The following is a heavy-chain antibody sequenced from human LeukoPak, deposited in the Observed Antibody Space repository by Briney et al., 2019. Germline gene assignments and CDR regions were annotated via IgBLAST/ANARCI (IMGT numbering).Heavy chain of an antibody. Sequence: GGSLRLSCAASGFTFSSYGMHWVRQAPGKGLEWVAVIWYDGSNKYYADSVKGRFTISRDNSKNTLCLQMNSLSAEETAVYYCAKDLESSSSDAFDIWGQGTMVTVSS. V-gene: IGHV3-33*06. CDR3: AKDLESSSSDAFDI. D-gene: IGHD6-6*01. CDR1: GFTFSSYG. CDR2: IWYDGSNK. J-gene: IGHJ3*02.